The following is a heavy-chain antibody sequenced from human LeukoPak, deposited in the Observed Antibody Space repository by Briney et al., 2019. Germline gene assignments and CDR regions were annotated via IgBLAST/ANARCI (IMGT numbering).Heavy chain of an antibody. V-gene: IGHV3-23*01. D-gene: IGHD3-10*01. CDR1: GFTFSSYA. CDR2: ISGSGGSS. CDR3: AKDLWYGSGSYYKN. Sequence: GGSLRLSCAASGFTFSSYAMSWVRQAPGKGLEWVSAISGSGGSSYYADSVKGRFTISRDNSKNALYLQMNSLRAEDTAVYYCAKDLWYGSGSYYKNWGQGTLVTVSS. J-gene: IGHJ4*02.